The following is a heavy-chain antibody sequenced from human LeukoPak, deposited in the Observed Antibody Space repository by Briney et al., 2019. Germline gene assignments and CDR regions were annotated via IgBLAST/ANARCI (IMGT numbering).Heavy chain of an antibody. V-gene: IGHV4-4*02. CDR1: GGSISSSNW. CDR2: IYHSGST. J-gene: IGHJ5*02. Sequence: PSETLSLTCAVSGGSISSSNWWSWVRQPPGKGLEWIGEIYHSGSTNYNPSLKSRVTISVDRSKNQFSQKLSSVTAADTAVYYCARDRIGYCSSTSCYTGWFDPWGQGTLVTVSS. CDR3: ARDRIGYCSSTSCYTGWFDP. D-gene: IGHD2-2*02.